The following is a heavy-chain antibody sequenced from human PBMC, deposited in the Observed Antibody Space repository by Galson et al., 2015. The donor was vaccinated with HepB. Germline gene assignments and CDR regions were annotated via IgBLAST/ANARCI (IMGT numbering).Heavy chain of an antibody. D-gene: IGHD3-10*01. V-gene: IGHV4-39*01. CDR2: IYYSGST. Sequence: SETLSLTCTVSGGSISSSSYYWGWIRQPPGKGLEWIGSIYYSGSTYYNPSLKSRVTISVDTSKNQFSLKLSSVTAADTAVYYCARNLKTRITMVRGASPLGNWFDPWGQGTPVTVSS. CDR1: GGSISSSSYY. J-gene: IGHJ5*02. CDR3: ARNLKTRITMVRGASPLGNWFDP.